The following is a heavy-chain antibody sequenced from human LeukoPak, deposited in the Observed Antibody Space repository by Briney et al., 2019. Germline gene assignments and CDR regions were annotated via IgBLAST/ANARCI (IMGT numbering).Heavy chain of an antibody. V-gene: IGHV3-23*01. CDR1: KFTFSTYA. Sequence: GGSLRLSCAASKFTFSTYAMTWVRQAPGKGLEWVSAISGSGNTTYYADSVKGRFTISRDNSKNTLYLQMISLRAEDTAVYYCAKLSAGSSTWVDYWGQGSLVTVSS. D-gene: IGHD3-10*01. CDR2: ISGSGNTT. J-gene: IGHJ4*02. CDR3: AKLSAGSSTWVDY.